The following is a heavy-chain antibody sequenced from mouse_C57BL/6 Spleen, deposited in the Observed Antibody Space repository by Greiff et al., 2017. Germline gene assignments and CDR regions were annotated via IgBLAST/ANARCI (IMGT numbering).Heavy chain of an antibody. Sequence: VQLQQSGPELVKPGASVKISCKASGYSFTGYYMNWVKQSPEKSLEWIGEINPSTGGTTYNQKFKAKATLTVDKSSSTAYMQRKSLTSEESAVYYGARRYDYDEGCAYGGQGTLVTVAA. D-gene: IGHD2-4*01. J-gene: IGHJ3*01. CDR1: GYSFTGYY. CDR2: INPSTGGT. V-gene: IGHV1-42*01. CDR3: ARRYDYDEGCAY.